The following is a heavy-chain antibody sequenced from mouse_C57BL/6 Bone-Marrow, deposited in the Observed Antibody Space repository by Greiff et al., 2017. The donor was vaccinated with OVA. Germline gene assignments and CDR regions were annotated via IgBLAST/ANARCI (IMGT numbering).Heavy chain of an antibody. CDR3: ARSLGYGSSYVWYFDV. V-gene: IGHV1-42*01. J-gene: IGHJ1*03. Sequence: VQLKESGPELVKPGASVKISCKASGYSFTGYYMNWVKQSPEKSLEWIGEINPSTGGTTYNQKFKAKATLTVDKSSSTAYMQLKSLTSEDSAVYYCARSLGYGSSYVWYFDVWGTGTTVTVSS. CDR2: INPSTGGT. CDR1: GYSFTGYY. D-gene: IGHD1-1*01.